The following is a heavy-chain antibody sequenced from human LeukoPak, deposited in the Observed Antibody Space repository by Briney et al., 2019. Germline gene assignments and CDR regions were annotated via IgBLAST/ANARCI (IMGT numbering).Heavy chain of an antibody. V-gene: IGHV5-51*01. CDR2: IHPADSDT. CDR3: ARTYTSGWCAN. D-gene: IGHD6-13*01. CDR1: GYSFTDFW. Sequence: GESLKISCKASGYSFTDFWIGWVRQLPGKGLEWMGNIHPADSDTRYSPSFQGHCTISADKFINTAYLPWTSLNASDTAMYYCARTYTSGWCANWGQGTLVTVSS. J-gene: IGHJ4*02.